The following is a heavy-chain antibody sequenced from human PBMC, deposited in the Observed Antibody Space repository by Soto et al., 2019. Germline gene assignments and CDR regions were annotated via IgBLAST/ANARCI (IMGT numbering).Heavy chain of an antibody. J-gene: IGHJ4*02. CDR2: ISGSGGST. CDR1: GFTFSSYA. V-gene: IGHV3-23*01. Sequence: GGSLRLSCAASGFTFSSYAMSWVRQAPGKGLEWVSAISGSGGSTYYADSVKGRFTISRDNSKNTLYLQMNSLRAEDTAVYYCAKLNGVVGAWANFDYWGQGTLVTVSS. CDR3: AKLNGVVGAWANFDY. D-gene: IGHD1-26*01.